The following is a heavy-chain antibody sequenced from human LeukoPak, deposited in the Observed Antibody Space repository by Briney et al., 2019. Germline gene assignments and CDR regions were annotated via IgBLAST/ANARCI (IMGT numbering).Heavy chain of an antibody. J-gene: IGHJ5*02. Sequence: SETLSLTCTVSGGSISSSSYYWRWIRQPPGKGLEWIGSIYYSGSTYYNPSLKSRVTISVDTSKNQFSLKLSSVTAADTAVYYCARSAYSYATWGQGTLVTVSS. V-gene: IGHV4-39*01. CDR2: IYYSGST. D-gene: IGHD5-18*01. CDR1: GGSISSSSYY. CDR3: ARSAYSYAT.